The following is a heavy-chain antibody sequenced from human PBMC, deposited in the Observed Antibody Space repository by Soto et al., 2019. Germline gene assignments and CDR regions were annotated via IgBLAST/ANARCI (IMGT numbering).Heavy chain of an antibody. CDR1: GFTFSSYA. CDR3: AKSRLRYFDWLFSYYYYYGMDV. D-gene: IGHD3-9*01. J-gene: IGHJ6*02. V-gene: IGHV3-23*01. Sequence: PGGSLRLSCAASGFTFSSYAMSWVRQAPGKGLEWVSAISGSGGSTYYADSVKGRFTISRDNPKNTLYLQMNSLRAEDTAVYYCAKSRLRYFDWLFSYYYYYGMDVWGQGTTVTVSS. CDR2: ISGSGGST.